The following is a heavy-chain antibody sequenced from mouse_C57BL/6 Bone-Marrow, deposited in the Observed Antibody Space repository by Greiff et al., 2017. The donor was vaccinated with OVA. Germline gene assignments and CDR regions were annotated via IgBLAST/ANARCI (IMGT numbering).Heavy chain of an antibody. D-gene: IGHD1-1*01. J-gene: IGHJ4*01. CDR1: GFTFSSYA. V-gene: IGHV5-4*01. Sequence: EVQVVESGGGLVKPGGSLKLSCAASGFTFSSYAMSWVRQTPEKRLEWVATISDGGSYTYYPDNVKGRFTISRDNAKNNLYLQMSHLKSEDTAMYYCARGYYGSSYYYAMDYWGQGTSVTVSS. CDR3: ARGYYGSSYYYAMDY. CDR2: ISDGGSYT.